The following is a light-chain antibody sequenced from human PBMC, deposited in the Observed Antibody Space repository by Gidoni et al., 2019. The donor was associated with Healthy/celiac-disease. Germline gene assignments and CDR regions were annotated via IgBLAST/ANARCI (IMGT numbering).Light chain of an antibody. Sequence: EMVWTQSPATLSLSPGERATLSCRASQSVSSYLAWYQQKPGQAPRLLIYDASNRAPGIPAGFSGSGSGTDFTLTISSLEPEDFAVYYCQQRSHWPLAFGQGTRLEIK. CDR3: QQRSHWPLA. V-gene: IGKV3-11*01. CDR2: DAS. CDR1: QSVSSY. J-gene: IGKJ5*01.